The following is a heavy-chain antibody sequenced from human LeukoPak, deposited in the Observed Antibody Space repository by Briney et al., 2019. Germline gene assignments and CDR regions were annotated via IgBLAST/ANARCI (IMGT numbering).Heavy chain of an antibody. CDR2: ISGSGGSA. CDR3: AEDGESYDFWSGYLFDY. V-gene: IGHV3-23*01. Sequence: GGSLRLSCAASGFTFSSYGMSWVRQAPGKGLEWVSAISGSGGSAHYADSVKGRFTISRDNSKNTLYLQMNSLRAEDTAVYYCAEDGESYDFWSGYLFDYWGQGTLVTVSS. J-gene: IGHJ4*02. CDR1: GFTFSSYG. D-gene: IGHD3-3*01.